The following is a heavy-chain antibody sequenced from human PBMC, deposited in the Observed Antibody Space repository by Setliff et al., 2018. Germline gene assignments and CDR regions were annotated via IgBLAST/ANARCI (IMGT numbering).Heavy chain of an antibody. Sequence: ASVKVSCKASGGPFSIYTISWVRQAPGQGLEWMGRIIPIFGTANYAQKFQGRVTVTADKSTSTAYMELSSLRSEDTAVYYCAISTIFGVVSPTPDAFDIWGQGTMVTVSS. CDR3: AISTIFGVVSPTPDAFDI. V-gene: IGHV1-69*08. CDR1: GGPFSIYT. J-gene: IGHJ3*02. CDR2: IIPIFGTA. D-gene: IGHD3-3*01.